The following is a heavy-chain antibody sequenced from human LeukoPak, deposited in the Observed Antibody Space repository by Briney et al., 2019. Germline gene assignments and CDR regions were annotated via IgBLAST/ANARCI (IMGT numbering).Heavy chain of an antibody. J-gene: IGHJ4*02. CDR2: TRKKANSYTT. CDR3: TRSCTGTRLYYFDY. V-gene: IGHV3-72*01. Sequence: PGGSLRLSCTASGFTFSDYYMDWVRQAPGKGLEWVGRTRKKANSYTTEYAASVKGRFTISSDDSKNLLYLQMNSLTTDDTAVYYCTRSCTGTRLYYFDYWGQGTLVTVSS. CDR1: GFTFSDYY. D-gene: IGHD1/OR15-1a*01.